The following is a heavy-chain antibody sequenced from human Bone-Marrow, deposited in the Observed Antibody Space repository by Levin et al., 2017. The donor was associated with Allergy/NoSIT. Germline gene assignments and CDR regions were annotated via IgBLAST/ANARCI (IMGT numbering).Heavy chain of an antibody. CDR1: GGTFSTYG. V-gene: IGHV1-69*01. CDR3: ARKFRQGNDAFDI. J-gene: IGHJ3*02. Sequence: KISCKASGGTFSTYGLSWLRQAPGQGPEWIGDITPMFGTANYAQKMQGRVTITADEATSTAYMEVNSLRSEDTALYYCARKFRQGNDAFDIWGQGTLVTVSS. CDR2: ITPMFGTA.